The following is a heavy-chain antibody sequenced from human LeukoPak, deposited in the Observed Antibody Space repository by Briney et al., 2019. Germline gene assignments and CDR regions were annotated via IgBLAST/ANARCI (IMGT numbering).Heavy chain of an antibody. D-gene: IGHD5-24*01. V-gene: IGHV4-59*01. CDR3: AREGRKDGYNLK. CDR1: GESISGFY. Sequence: PSETLSLTCTVSGESISGFYWTWIRQPPGKGLEWIGYIYYSGSTNYNPSLKSRVTISVDTSKNQFSLKLSSVTAADTAVYYCAREGRKDGYNLKWGQGTLVTVSS. J-gene: IGHJ4*02. CDR2: IYYSGST.